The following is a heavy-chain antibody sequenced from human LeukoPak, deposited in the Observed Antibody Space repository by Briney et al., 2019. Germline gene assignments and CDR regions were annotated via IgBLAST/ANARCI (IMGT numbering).Heavy chain of an antibody. V-gene: IGHV3-7*01. CDR3: ARPLGYSGSGSYYAY. J-gene: IGHJ4*02. D-gene: IGHD3-10*01. CDR2: IDQHGNEK. CDR1: GFIFSSKW. Sequence: GGSLRLSCTVSGFIFSSKWMSWVRQAPGKGLEWVANIDQHGNEKYYADSLRGRFTISRDNAKKSLYLQMNSLRAEDTAVYYCARPLGYSGSGSYYAYWGQGTLVTVSA.